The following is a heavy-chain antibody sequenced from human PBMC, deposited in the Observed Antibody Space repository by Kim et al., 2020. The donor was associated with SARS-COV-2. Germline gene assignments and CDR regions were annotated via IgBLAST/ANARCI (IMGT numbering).Heavy chain of an antibody. CDR3: ARGDAFDI. J-gene: IGHJ3*02. Sequence: SGSNNYNPSLKSRVTISVDTSKNQFSLKLSSVTAADTAVYYCARGDAFDIWGQGTMVTVSS. CDR2: SGSN. V-gene: IGHV4-34*01.